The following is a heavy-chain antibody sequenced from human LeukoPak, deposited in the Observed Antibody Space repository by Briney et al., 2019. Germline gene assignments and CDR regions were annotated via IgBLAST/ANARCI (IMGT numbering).Heavy chain of an antibody. V-gene: IGHV1-18*01. CDR1: GYTFSNYD. Sequence: GSVNVSCKASGYTFSNYDITWVRQAPGQGLEWLGWISAYNGDTNYAQKLQGRVTMTTDTSTGTAYMELRSLRSDDTAVYYCARHYYDSGGYNSAFDYWGQGTLVPVSS. D-gene: IGHD3-22*01. CDR2: ISAYNGDT. CDR3: ARHYYDSGGYNSAFDY. J-gene: IGHJ4*02.